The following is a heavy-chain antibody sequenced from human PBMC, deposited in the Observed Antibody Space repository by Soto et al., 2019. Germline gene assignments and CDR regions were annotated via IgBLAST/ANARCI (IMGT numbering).Heavy chain of an antibody. CDR2: IYYSGST. Sequence: SETLSLTCTVSGGSISSGGYYWSWIRQHPGKGLEWIGYIYYSGSTYYNPSLKSRVTISVDTSKNQFSLKLSSVTAADTAVYYCARGRDYSNYGGQTPPLETQNWFDPWGQGTLVTVSS. V-gene: IGHV4-31*03. D-gene: IGHD4-4*01. CDR1: GGSISSGGYY. CDR3: ARGRDYSNYGGQTPPLETQNWFDP. J-gene: IGHJ5*02.